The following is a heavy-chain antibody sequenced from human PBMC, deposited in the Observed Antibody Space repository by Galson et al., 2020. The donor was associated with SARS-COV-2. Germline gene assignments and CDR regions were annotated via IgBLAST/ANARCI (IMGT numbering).Heavy chain of an antibody. D-gene: IGHD2-15*01. J-gene: IGHJ4*01. CDR2: ISDAGTNK. V-gene: IGHV3-30*09. Sequence: AGSLTLSSTVSGFSSGRYTIHCVSPPHRKGLEWVAFISDAGTNKYYNDPVKGRFAISRDTSKYTLWLQMNSLKTEESSLYFCARDGADVTRGISVPGMPGYWGHGTRVSVAS. CDR3: ARDGADVTRGISVPGMPGY. CDR1: GFSSGRYT.